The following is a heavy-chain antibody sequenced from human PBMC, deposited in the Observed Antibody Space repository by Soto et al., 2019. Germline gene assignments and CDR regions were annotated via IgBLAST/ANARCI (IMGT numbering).Heavy chain of an antibody. CDR1: GFSFSTHG. Sequence: QVQLVESGGGVVQPGRSLRLSCASSGFSFSTHGMQWVRQAPGKGLEWVAIISYDGFIKYSADDVKGRFTISRDNSKNTLFLKMDSLRAEYSAVYYCAKDLKASGGHSGTLNYYYGMDVWGQGPTVIVSS. D-gene: IGHD3-10*01. V-gene: IGHV3-30*18. CDR3: AKDLKASGGHSGTLNYYYGMDV. J-gene: IGHJ6*02. CDR2: ISYDGFIK.